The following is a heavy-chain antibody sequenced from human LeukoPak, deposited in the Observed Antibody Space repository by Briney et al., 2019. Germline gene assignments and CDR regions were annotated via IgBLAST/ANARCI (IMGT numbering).Heavy chain of an antibody. CDR3: ARDGSGYYGSGSIQRHDAFDI. CDR1: GYTFTAPG. D-gene: IGHD3-10*01. J-gene: IGHJ3*02. V-gene: IGHV1-2*02. CDR2: INPNSGGT. Sequence: ASVKVSCKASGYTFTAPGFSWVRQAPGQGLERMGWINPNSGGTNYAQKLQGRVTMTRDTSISTAYMELSRLRSDDTAVYYCARDGSGYYGSGSIQRHDAFDIWGQGTMVTVSS.